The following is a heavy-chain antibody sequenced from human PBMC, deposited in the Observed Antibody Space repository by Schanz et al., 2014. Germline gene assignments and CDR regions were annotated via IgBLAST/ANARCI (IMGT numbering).Heavy chain of an antibody. CDR1: GFTFSDYY. CDR3: VRSLYDYVRGAYRPNSFGMNV. V-gene: IGHV3-11*01. Sequence: QVRLVESGGGSVKPGGSLRLSCAASGFTFSDYYMMWIRQAPGQGLECLSYISGRGAVTYYIDSVRGRFNISRDNAKNSLYRHMNGLRAEDTAVYYCVRSLYDYVRGAYRPNSFGMNVWGQGTPVTVSS. J-gene: IGHJ6*02. CDR2: ISGRGAVT. D-gene: IGHD3-16*02.